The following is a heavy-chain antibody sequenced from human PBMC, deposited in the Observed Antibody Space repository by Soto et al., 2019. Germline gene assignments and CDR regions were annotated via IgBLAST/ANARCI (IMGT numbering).Heavy chain of an antibody. CDR3: AREGIAAAGLLASTYFDY. V-gene: IGHV1-46*03. CDR2: INPSGGST. Sequence: ASVKVSCKASGYTFTSYYMHWVRQAPGQGLEWMGIINPSGGSTSYAQKFQGRVTMTRDTSTSTVYMELSSLRSEDTAVYYCAREGIAAAGLLASTYFDYWGQGTLVTVSS. CDR1: GYTFTSYY. D-gene: IGHD6-13*01. J-gene: IGHJ4*02.